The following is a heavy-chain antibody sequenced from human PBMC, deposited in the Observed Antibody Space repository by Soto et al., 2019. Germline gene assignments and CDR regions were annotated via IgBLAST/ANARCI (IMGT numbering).Heavy chain of an antibody. V-gene: IGHV4-59*12. D-gene: IGHD1-1*01. Sequence: PSETLCLTCTVSGGYISGYCGSWIRQPPGKGLEWIGYIYYSGTTSYNPSLNSRVTMSVDTSKNQFSLKLSSVTAADTAVYHCAKDSGEAVITTWGQGTLVTVSS. CDR2: IYYSGTT. CDR1: GGYISGYC. J-gene: IGHJ1*01. CDR3: AKDSGEAVITT.